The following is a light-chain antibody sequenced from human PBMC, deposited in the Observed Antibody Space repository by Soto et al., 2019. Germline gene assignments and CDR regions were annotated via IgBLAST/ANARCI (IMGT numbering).Light chain of an antibody. J-gene: IGKJ5*01. CDR3: QQYSIYPIT. CDR1: QSISSW. Sequence: DIQMTQSPSTLSVSVGDRVTITCRASQSISSWLAWYQQKPGKAPKSLIYKASSLESGVPSRFSGSGSGTEFTLTISSLQPDDFAAYYCQQYSIYPITFGQGTRVEIK. V-gene: IGKV1-5*03. CDR2: KAS.